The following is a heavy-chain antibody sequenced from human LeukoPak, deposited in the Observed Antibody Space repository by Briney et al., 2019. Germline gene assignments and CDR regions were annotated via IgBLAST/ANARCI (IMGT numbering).Heavy chain of an antibody. CDR1: GFTFSSYG. CDR3: ARVRSGWYFDL. CDR2: IGTSGDT. Sequence: HPGRSLRLSCAASGFTFSSYGMHWVRQVTGKGLEWVSAIGTSGDTYYQDSVQGRFSISREDAKNSLYLQMNSLKAGDTAMYFCARVRSGWYFDLWGRGTLVTVSS. J-gene: IGHJ2*01. D-gene: IGHD3-10*01. V-gene: IGHV3-13*01.